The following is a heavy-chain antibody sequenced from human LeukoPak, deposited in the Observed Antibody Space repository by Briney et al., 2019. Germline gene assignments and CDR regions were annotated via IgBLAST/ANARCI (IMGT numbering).Heavy chain of an antibody. CDR2: IKQDGSEK. Sequence: GGSLRLSCAASGFTFSSYWVSWVRQAPGKGLEWVGNIKQDGSEKYYVDSVKGRFTSSRDNANNSLYLQMQSPRADAKAVYYCATRNYHRSATHYLRGAPPDAFDIWGQGTMVTVSS. D-gene: IGHD3-10*01. V-gene: IGHV3-7*01. CDR1: GFTFSSYW. CDR3: ATRNYHRSATHYLRGAPPDAFDI. J-gene: IGHJ3*02.